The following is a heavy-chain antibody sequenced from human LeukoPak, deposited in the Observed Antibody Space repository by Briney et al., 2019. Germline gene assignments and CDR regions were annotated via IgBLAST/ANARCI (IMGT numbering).Heavy chain of an antibody. CDR2: ISAGGGST. J-gene: IGHJ4*02. CDR3: AKGDPPTYYDILTGQDY. V-gene: IGHV3-23*01. Sequence: PGRSLRLSCAASGFTFSSYGMHWVRQAPGKGLEWVAGISAGGGSTYYADSVKGRFTISRDNSKNMLYLQLNSLRAEDTAVYYCAKGDPPTYYDILTGQDYWGQGTLVTVSS. CDR1: GFTFSSYG. D-gene: IGHD3-9*01.